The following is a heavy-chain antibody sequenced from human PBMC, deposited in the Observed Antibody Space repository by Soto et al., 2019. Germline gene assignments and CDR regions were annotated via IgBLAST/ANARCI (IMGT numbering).Heavy chain of an antibody. D-gene: IGHD1-26*01. Sequence: SETLSLTCTVSGGSISRYYWSWIRQPPGKGLEWIGYIYYSGSTNYNPSLKSRVTISVDTSKNQFSLKLSSVTAADTAVYYCARTTYYYYYGMDVWGQGTTVTVSS. CDR2: IYYSGST. V-gene: IGHV4-59*01. J-gene: IGHJ6*02. CDR3: ARTTYYYYYGMDV. CDR1: GGSISRYY.